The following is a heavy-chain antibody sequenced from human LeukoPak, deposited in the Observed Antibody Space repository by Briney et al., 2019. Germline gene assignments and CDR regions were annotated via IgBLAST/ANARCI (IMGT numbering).Heavy chain of an antibody. Sequence: SETLTLTCAVSGYPISSGYYWGWIRPPPGEGLECIGNIYHSWSTYYSPSLKRRVTISVDTSKNQFSLNLSSVTASDPAVYYCARVSTWSAFEFWGEGTMVSVSS. D-gene: IGHD2-2*01. CDR3: ARVSTWSAFEF. CDR1: GYPISSGYY. CDR2: IYHSWST. J-gene: IGHJ3*01. V-gene: IGHV4-38-2*01.